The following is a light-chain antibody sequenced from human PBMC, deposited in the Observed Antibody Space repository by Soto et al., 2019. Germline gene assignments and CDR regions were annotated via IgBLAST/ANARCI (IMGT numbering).Light chain of an antibody. Sequence: EIVLTQSPGTLSLSPGERATLSCMASRSVSSSYLAWYQQKPGQAPRLLIYGASSRATGIPDRFSGSGSGTDFTLTISRLEPEDFAVYYCQQYGSSPPITFGQGTRLEIK. V-gene: IGKV3-20*01. CDR1: RSVSSSY. CDR3: QQYGSSPPIT. CDR2: GAS. J-gene: IGKJ5*01.